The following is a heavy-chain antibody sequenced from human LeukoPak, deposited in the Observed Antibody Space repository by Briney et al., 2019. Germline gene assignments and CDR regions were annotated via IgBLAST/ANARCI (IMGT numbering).Heavy chain of an antibody. V-gene: IGHV1-18*01. CDR3: ATRGVMHYYGSGGPAYYYYYYMDV. D-gene: IGHD3-10*01. Sequence: ASVKVSCKASGGTFSSYAISWVRQAPGQGLEWMGGISAYNGNTNYAQKLQGRVTMTTDTSTSTAYMELRSLRSDDTAVYYCATRGVMHYYGSGGPAYYYYYYMDVWGKGTTVTISS. J-gene: IGHJ6*03. CDR2: ISAYNGNT. CDR1: GGTFSSYA.